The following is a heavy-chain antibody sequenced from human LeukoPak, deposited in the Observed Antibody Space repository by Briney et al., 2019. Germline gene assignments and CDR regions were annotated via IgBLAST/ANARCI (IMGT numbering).Heavy chain of an antibody. D-gene: IGHD1-1*01. CDR1: GGSISSGGYS. CDR3: ARGWNGADFDY. J-gene: IGHJ4*02. Sequence: SQTLSLTCAVSGGSISSGGYSWSWIRQPPGKGLEWIGYIYHSGSPYYNPSLKSRVTISVDRSKNQFSLKLSSVTAADTAVYYCARGWNGADFDYWGQGTLVTVSS. CDR2: IYHSGSP. V-gene: IGHV4-30-2*01.